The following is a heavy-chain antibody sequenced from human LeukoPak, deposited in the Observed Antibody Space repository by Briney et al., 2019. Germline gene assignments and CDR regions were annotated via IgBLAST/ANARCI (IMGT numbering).Heavy chain of an antibody. J-gene: IGHJ3*02. CDR3: ARVGSSGWYAFDI. D-gene: IGHD6-19*01. CDR2: INSDGTST. Sequence: GESLKISCAASGFTFSSYWMHWVRQDLGKGLVWVSRINSDGTSTSYADSVKGRFTISRDNGKNTLYLQMNSLGDEDTAVYYCARVGSSGWYAFDIWGQGTMVTVSS. V-gene: IGHV3-74*01. CDR1: GFTFSSYW.